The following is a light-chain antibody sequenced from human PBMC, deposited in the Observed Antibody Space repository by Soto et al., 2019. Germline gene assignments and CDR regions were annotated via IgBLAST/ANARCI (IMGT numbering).Light chain of an antibody. CDR2: GAS. V-gene: IGKV3-15*01. Sequence: EIVLTQSPATLSVSPGERATLSCRASQSVSSNLAWYQQKPGQAPRLLIYGASTRATGIPARFSGSGSGTEFTLTISSLQSEDFATYYCQQYNTYYTFGQGTKVDI. J-gene: IGKJ2*01. CDR3: QQYNTYYT. CDR1: QSVSSN.